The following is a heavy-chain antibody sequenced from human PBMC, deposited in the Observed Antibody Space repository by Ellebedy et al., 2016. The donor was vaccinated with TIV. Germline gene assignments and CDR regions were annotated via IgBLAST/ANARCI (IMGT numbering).Heavy chain of an antibody. D-gene: IGHD2-2*02. CDR3: ATLGYCSSTSCYIPAY. V-gene: IGHV1-69*13. Sequence: SVKVSXXASGGTFSSYAISWVQQAPGQGLEWMGGIIPIFGTANYAQKFQGRVTITADESTSTAYMELSSLRSEDTAVYYCATLGYCSSTSCYIPAYWGQGTLVTVSS. CDR1: GGTFSSYA. CDR2: IIPIFGTA. J-gene: IGHJ4*02.